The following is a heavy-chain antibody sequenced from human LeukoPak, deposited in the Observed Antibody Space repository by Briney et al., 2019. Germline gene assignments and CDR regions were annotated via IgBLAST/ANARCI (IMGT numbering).Heavy chain of an antibody. CDR2: ISSSTSRI. CDR3: ARGRSITLLRGVAMSDGFDI. CDR1: GFTFNSYS. J-gene: IGHJ3*02. D-gene: IGHD3-10*01. Sequence: GGSLRLSCGASGFTFNSYSMNWVRQAPGKGLEWVSYISSSTSRIYYADSVKGRFTISRDNAKNSLYLQMNGLRAEDTAVYYCARGRSITLLRGVAMSDGFDIWGQGAMVTVSS. V-gene: IGHV3-48*04.